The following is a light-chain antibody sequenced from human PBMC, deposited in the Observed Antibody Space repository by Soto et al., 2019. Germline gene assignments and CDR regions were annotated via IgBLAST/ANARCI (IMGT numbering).Light chain of an antibody. V-gene: IGKV3-20*01. CDR2: DTS. CDR3: QQYGTSEII. Sequence: EIVLPQSPGTLSLSPGESATLSRRASQSLTNSFIAWYQQKPGQAHRLLIYDTSSRATGIPDRFSGSGSGTDFTLTISRLEPEEFAVFFCQQYGTSEIIFGQGTRLEIK. J-gene: IGKJ5*01. CDR1: QSLTNSF.